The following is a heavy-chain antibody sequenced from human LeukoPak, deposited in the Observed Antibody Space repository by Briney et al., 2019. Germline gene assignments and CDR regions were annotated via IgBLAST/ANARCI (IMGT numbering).Heavy chain of an antibody. Sequence: PSETPSLTCTVSGDSVSSGYWTWIRQSPGKGLEWIGYISDSGITDYNPSLKSRLTISVDTSNNQFSLNLNSVTAADTAVYYCAGRGHRYSRDWGQGILVTVSS. J-gene: IGHJ1*01. CDR1: GDSVSSGY. V-gene: IGHV4-4*09. D-gene: IGHD2-15*01. CDR3: AGRGHRYSRD. CDR2: ISDSGIT.